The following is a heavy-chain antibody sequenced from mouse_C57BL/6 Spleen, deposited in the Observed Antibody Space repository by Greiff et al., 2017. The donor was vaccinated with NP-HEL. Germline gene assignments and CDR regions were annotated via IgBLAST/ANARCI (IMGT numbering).Heavy chain of an antibody. Sequence: QVQLQQPGAELVKPGASVKLSCKASGYTFTSYWMQWVKQRPGQGLEWIGEIDPSDSYTNYNQKFKGKATLTVATSSSTAYMQLSSLTSEDSAVYYCARRGDYDYDEDYGGQGTTLTVSS. CDR1: GYTFTSYW. CDR3: ARRGDYDYDEDY. CDR2: IDPSDSYT. J-gene: IGHJ2*01. V-gene: IGHV1-50*01. D-gene: IGHD2-4*01.